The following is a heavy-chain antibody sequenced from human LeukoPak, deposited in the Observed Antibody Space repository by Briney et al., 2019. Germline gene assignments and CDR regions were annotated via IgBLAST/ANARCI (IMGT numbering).Heavy chain of an antibody. CDR2: IDPSGGST. CDR3: ARDLRIIAADGSTSDY. J-gene: IGHJ4*02. D-gene: IGHD6-13*01. CDR1: GYTFTSYY. Sequence: ASVKVSCKASGYTFTSYYMHWVRQAPGQGLEWMGIIDPSGGSTTYAQKLQGRVTMTGDTSTSTVYMELSSLRSEDTAVYYCARDLRIIAADGSTSDYWGQGTLVTVSS. V-gene: IGHV1-46*01.